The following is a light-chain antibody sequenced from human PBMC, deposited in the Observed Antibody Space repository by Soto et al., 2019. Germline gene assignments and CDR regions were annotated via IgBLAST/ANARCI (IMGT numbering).Light chain of an antibody. J-gene: IGLJ1*01. Sequence: QSVLTQPPSVSEAPGQRVTISRTGSSSNIGAGYEAHWYQQVPGTAPKLLIYENNNRPSGVPDRFSGAKSGTSASLGITGLQAEEESEYYCQSYDSSLRGYVFGTGTKVTVL. CDR3: QSYDSSLRGYV. CDR2: ENN. V-gene: IGLV1-40*01. CDR1: SSNIGAGYE.